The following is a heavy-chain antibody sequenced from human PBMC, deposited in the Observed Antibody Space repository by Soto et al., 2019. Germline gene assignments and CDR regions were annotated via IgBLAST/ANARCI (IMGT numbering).Heavy chain of an antibody. CDR3: AREGRGWYVVY. CDR1: GYTFMNYG. Sequence: ASVKVSCKASGYTFMNYGISWVRQAPGQGLEWMGWSSPYNGNAIYAQNVQGRVTVTTDRSTSTAYMEVRSLTSDDTALYYCAREGRGWYVVYWGQGTLVTVSS. CDR2: SSPYNGNA. J-gene: IGHJ4*02. D-gene: IGHD6-19*01. V-gene: IGHV1-18*01.